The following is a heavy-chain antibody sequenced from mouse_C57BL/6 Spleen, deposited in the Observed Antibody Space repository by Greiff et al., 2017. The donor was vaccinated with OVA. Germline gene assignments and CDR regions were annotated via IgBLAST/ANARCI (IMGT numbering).Heavy chain of an antibody. Sequence: EVHLVESGGGLVKPGGSLKLSCAASGFTFSDYGMHWVRQAPEKGLEWVAYISSGSSTIYYADTVKGRFTISRDNAKNTLFLQMTSLRSEDTAMYYCAKGSYSNYYAMDYWGQGTSVTVSS. J-gene: IGHJ4*01. D-gene: IGHD2-5*01. CDR1: GFTFSDYG. CDR3: AKGSYSNYYAMDY. V-gene: IGHV5-17*01. CDR2: ISSGSSTI.